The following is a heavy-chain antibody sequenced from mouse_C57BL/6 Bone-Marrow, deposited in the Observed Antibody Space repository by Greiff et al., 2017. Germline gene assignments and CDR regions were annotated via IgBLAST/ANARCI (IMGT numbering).Heavy chain of an antibody. Sequence: VKLQESGAELVRPGTSVKMSCKASGYTFTNYWIGWAKQRPGHGLEWIGDIYPGGGYTNYNEKFKGKATLTADKSSSTAYMQFSSLTSEDSAIYYCARWGTTVVATSPYAMDYWGQGTSVTVSS. J-gene: IGHJ4*01. V-gene: IGHV1-63*01. CDR3: ARWGTTVVATSPYAMDY. D-gene: IGHD1-1*01. CDR2: IYPGGGYT. CDR1: GYTFTNYW.